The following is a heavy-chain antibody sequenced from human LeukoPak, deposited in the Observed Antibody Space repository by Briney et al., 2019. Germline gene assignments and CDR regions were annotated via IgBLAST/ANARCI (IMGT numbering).Heavy chain of an antibody. V-gene: IGHV3-66*01. J-gene: IGHJ4*02. D-gene: IGHD3-9*01. CDR1: GFTFSTYG. CDR3: ARGYDILTGYPYYFDY. Sequence: PGGSLRLSCAASGFTFSTYGMNWVRQAPGKGLEWVSDIYSGGNTDYADSVKGRFTISRDNSKNTLYLQMNSLRAEDTAVYYCARGYDILTGYPYYFDYWGQGTLVTVSS. CDR2: IYSGGNT.